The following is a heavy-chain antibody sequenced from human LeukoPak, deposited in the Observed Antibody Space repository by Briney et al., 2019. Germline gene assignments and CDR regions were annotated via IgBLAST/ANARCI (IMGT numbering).Heavy chain of an antibody. V-gene: IGHV4-59*06. CDR2: IYYSGST. Sequence: SETLSLTCTVSGGSISSYYWSWIRQHPGKGLEWIGYIYYSGSTYYNPSLKSRVTISVDTSKNQFSLKLSSVTAADTAVYYCARDRGPYSGYDSYYFDYWGQGTLVTVSS. D-gene: IGHD5-12*01. J-gene: IGHJ4*02. CDR3: ARDRGPYSGYDSYYFDY. CDR1: GGSISSYY.